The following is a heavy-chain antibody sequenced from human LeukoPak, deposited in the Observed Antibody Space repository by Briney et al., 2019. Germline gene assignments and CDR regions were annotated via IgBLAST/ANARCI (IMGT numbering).Heavy chain of an antibody. D-gene: IGHD6-25*01. J-gene: IGHJ4*02. Sequence: GGSLRLSCAASGFSFSAYYMSWLRQAPGKGPEWIAYISGSGSSTYYADSVKGRFTISRDNAKDSLDLQMNSLRADDTAVYYCARGSGYTSGHFEYWGQGTLVTVSS. V-gene: IGHV3-11*01. CDR3: ARGSGYTSGHFEY. CDR1: GFSFSAYY. CDR2: ISGSGSST.